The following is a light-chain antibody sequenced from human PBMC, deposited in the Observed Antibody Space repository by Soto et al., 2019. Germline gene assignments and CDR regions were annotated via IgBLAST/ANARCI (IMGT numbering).Light chain of an antibody. CDR3: QKYDNLPII. CDR1: QDIRKY. Sequence: MQMTQSPSSLSASVGDRVTITCKASQDIRKYLNWYQQKPGKAHKLLIYDASTLETGVPSRFSGSGSGTDCTLTISSLKPEEFATYYCQKYDNLPIIVGNGNRLAIK. V-gene: IGKV1-33*01. CDR2: DAS. J-gene: IGKJ5*01.